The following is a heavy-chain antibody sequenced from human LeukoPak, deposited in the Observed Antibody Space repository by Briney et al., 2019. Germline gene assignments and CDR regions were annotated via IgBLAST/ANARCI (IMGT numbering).Heavy chain of an antibody. V-gene: IGHV3-53*01. CDR1: GFTVGSNY. CDR2: IYSGGST. Sequence: GGSMRLASAVYGFTVGSNYMSWVRQAPGEGLEWVSVIYSGGSTYYADSVKGRFTISRDNSKNTLYLQMNSLRAEDTAVYYCARESGGFDYWGQGTLVTVSS. CDR3: ARESGGFDY. J-gene: IGHJ4*02. D-gene: IGHD3-10*01.